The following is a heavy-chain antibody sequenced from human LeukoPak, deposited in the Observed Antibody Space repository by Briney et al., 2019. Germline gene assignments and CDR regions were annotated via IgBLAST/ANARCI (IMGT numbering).Heavy chain of an antibody. J-gene: IGHJ3*02. D-gene: IGHD3-3*01. Sequence: SETLSLTCTVSGDSISSYYWSWIRQSAGKGLEWIGRIYTSGSTNYNPSLKSRVTMSVDTSKNQFSLKLSSVTAADTAVYYCARDYYDFWSGRGAGLDIWGQGTMVTVSS. CDR2: IYTSGST. V-gene: IGHV4-4*07. CDR3: ARDYYDFWSGRGAGLDI. CDR1: GDSISSYY.